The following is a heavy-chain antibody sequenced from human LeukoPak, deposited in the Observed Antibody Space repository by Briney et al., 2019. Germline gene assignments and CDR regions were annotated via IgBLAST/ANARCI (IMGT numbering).Heavy chain of an antibody. CDR2: INPNSGGT. CDR3: ARGSTRCSSTSCYNWFDP. CDR1: GYTFTGYY. Sequence: GASVKVSCKASGYTFTGYYMHWVRQAPRQGLEWMGWINPNSGGTNYAQKFQGRVTMTRDTSISTAYMELSRLRSDDTAVYYCARGSTRCSSTSCYNWFDPWGQGTLVTVSS. V-gene: IGHV1-2*02. D-gene: IGHD2-2*01. J-gene: IGHJ5*02.